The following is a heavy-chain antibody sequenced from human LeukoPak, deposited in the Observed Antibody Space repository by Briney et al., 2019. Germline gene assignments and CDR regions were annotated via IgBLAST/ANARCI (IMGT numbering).Heavy chain of an antibody. CDR1: GFTFGDYG. CDR2: LNWDGGTT. Sequence: RPGGSLRLSCAASGFTFGDYGMSWVRQAPGKGLEWVSGLNWDGGTTGHADSVKGRFTIFRDNAKNSLYLQMNSLRAEDTALYYCARAQTYGDYRLLLDYWGQGTLVTVSS. D-gene: IGHD4-17*01. CDR3: ARAQTYGDYRLLLDY. J-gene: IGHJ4*02. V-gene: IGHV3-20*04.